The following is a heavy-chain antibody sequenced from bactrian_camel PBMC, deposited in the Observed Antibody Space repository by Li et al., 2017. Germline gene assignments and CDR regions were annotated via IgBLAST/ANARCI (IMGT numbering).Heavy chain of an antibody. CDR3: AAGPRGTVFGGGYLPFSQDQYTY. V-gene: IGHV3S1*01. D-gene: IGHD2*01. J-gene: IGHJ4*01. CDR1: GVPFGRAA. Sequence: QVQLVESGGGLVQPGGSMRLSCQASGVPFGRAAIHWVRRAPGKGLEWVSAINKSGVSTFYADSVMGRFTISRDNAKNTLYLQLNSLKTEDTAMYYCAAGPRGTVFGGGYLPFSQDQYTYWGQGTQVTVS. CDR2: INKSGVST.